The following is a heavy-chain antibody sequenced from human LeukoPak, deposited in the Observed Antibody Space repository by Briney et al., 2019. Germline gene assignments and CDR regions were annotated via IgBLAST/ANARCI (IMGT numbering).Heavy chain of an antibody. CDR3: ARERAYYYDSSGYYRNAFDI. CDR2: ISWNSGSI. V-gene: IGHV3-9*01. Sequence: GGSLRLSCAASGFTFDDYAMHWVRQAPGKGLEWVSGISWNSGSIGYADSVKGRFTISRDNAKNSLYLQMNSLGAEDTALYYCARERAYYYDSSGYYRNAFDIWGQGTMVTVSS. J-gene: IGHJ3*02. CDR1: GFTFDDYA. D-gene: IGHD3-22*01.